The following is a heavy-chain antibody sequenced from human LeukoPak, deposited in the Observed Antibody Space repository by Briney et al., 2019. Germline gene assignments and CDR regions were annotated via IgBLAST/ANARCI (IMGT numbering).Heavy chain of an antibody. CDR2: MYYSGST. D-gene: IGHD5-12*01. CDR1: GGSISGYF. CDR3: ARGYSGYDPTYFDY. V-gene: IGHV4-59*01. Sequence: SETLSLTCTVSGGSISGYFWSWIRQPPGKGLEWIGYMYYSGSTKYNPSLKSRVTISVDTSKNQFSLKLSSVTAADTAVYYCARGYSGYDPTYFDYWGQGTLVTVSS. J-gene: IGHJ4*02.